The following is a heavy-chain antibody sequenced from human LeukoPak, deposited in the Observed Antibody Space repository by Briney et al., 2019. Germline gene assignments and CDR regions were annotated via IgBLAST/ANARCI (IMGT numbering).Heavy chain of an antibody. CDR1: GFTFSSYW. J-gene: IGHJ4*02. Sequence: PGGSLRLSCAASGFTFSSYWMHWVRHAPGKGLVWVSRINSDGSSTSYADSVKGRFTISRDNAKNTLYLQMNSLRAEDTAVYYCARVALGFGESYPDYWGQGTLVTVSS. CDR3: ARVALGFGESYPDY. V-gene: IGHV3-74*01. D-gene: IGHD3-10*01. CDR2: INSDGSST.